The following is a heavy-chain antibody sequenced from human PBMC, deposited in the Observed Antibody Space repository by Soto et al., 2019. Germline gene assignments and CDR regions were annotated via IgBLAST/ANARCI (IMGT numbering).Heavy chain of an antibody. V-gene: IGHV4-30-4*01. Sequence: SETLSLTCTVSGSSISSGDYYWRWVRQPPGEGMEWIGYIYYSGSTYYNPYFKSRVTISVDTSKNQFSLKLCSVTAADTAVYYCATNKKHWGIEPAAITFDYWGQGTQVTVSS. J-gene: IGHJ4*02. CDR3: ATNKKHWGIEPAAITFDY. D-gene: IGHD2-2*01. CDR2: IYYSGST. CDR1: GSSISSGDYY.